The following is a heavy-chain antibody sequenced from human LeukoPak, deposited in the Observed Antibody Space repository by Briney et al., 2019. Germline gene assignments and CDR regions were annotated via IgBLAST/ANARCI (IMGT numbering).Heavy chain of an antibody. D-gene: IGHD6-19*01. V-gene: IGHV3-30*18. CDR1: GFTFSSYG. CDR2: ISYDGSNK. Sequence: GGSLRLSCAASGFTFSSYGMHWVRQAPGKGLEWVAVISYDGSNKYYADSVKGRFTISRDNSKNTLYLQMNSLRAEDTAAYYCAKDPDSSGWYIFDYWGQGTLVTVSS. CDR3: AKDPDSSGWYIFDY. J-gene: IGHJ4*02.